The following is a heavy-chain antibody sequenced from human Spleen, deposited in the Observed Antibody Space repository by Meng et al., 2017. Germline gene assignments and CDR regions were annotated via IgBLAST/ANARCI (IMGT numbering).Heavy chain of an antibody. Sequence: GESLKISCAASGFTFSSYGMHWVRQAPGMGLEWVAVIWYDGSNKYYADSVKGRFTISRDNAKNSLYLQMNSLRAEDTAVYYCARDSGVYDYVWGSYRYLSYYYYGMDVWGQGTTVTVSS. J-gene: IGHJ6*02. CDR1: GFTFSSYG. V-gene: IGHV3-33*01. D-gene: IGHD3-16*02. CDR2: IWYDGSNK. CDR3: ARDSGVYDYVWGSYRYLSYYYYGMDV.